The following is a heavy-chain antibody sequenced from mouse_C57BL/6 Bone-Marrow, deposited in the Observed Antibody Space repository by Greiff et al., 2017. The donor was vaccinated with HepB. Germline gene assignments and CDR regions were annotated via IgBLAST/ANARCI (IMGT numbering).Heavy chain of an antibody. V-gene: IGHV1-81*01. CDR3: ARRYYGSSYVGAMDY. CDR1: GYTFTSYG. CDR2: IYPRSGNT. D-gene: IGHD1-1*01. Sequence: QVQLKESGAELARPGASVKLSCKASGYTFTSYGISWVKQRTGQGLEWIGEIYPRSGNTYYNEKFKGKATLTADKSSSTAYMELRSLTSEDSAVYFCARRYYGSSYVGAMDYWGQGTSVTVSS. J-gene: IGHJ4*01.